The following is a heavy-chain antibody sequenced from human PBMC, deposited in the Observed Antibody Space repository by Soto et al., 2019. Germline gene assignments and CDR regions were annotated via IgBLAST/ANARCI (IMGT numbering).Heavy chain of an antibody. V-gene: IGHV1-69*06. CDR1: GGTFTSYA. CDR2: IIPMFGAA. Sequence: QVHLVQSGSEVKKPGSSVKVSCKASGGTFTSYAISWVRQAPGQGLEWMGGIIPMFGAADYAQNFQGRVTITADKSTSTAYMELSSLRSEDTAAYYCARDRPASYIPYGMDVWGQGTTVTVSS. D-gene: IGHD1-20*01. J-gene: IGHJ6*02. CDR3: ARDRPASYIPYGMDV.